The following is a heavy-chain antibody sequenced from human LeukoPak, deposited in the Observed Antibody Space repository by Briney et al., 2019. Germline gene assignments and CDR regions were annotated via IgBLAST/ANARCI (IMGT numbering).Heavy chain of an antibody. CDR2: ISNSSSYI. V-gene: IGHV3-21*01. Sequence: GGSLRLSCAASGFTFSSYSMNWVRQAPGKGLEWVSSISNSSSYIYYADSVKGRFTISRDNAKNSLYLQMNSLRAEDTAVYYCARDRVLGFQHWGQGTLVTVSS. CDR3: ARDRVLGFQH. D-gene: IGHD6-6*01. CDR1: GFTFSSYS. J-gene: IGHJ1*01.